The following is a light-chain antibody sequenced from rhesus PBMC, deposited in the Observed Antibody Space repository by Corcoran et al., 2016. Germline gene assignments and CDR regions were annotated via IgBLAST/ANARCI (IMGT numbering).Light chain of an antibody. CDR1: EDVNNS. CDR3: QHNYGTPRT. V-gene: IGKV1-74*01. Sequence: DIQMTQSPSSLSASVGDRVTITCRASEDVNNSLNWYQQKPGKAPKLLIYKASTLQSGVPSRFSGSGSGTDYTFTISSLQSEDVATYYCQHNYGTPRTFGQGTKVEIK. CDR2: KAS. J-gene: IGKJ1*01.